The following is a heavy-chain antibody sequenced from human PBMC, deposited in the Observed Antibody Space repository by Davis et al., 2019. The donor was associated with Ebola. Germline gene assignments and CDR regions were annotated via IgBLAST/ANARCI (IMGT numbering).Heavy chain of an antibody. CDR2: IYYSGST. D-gene: IGHD5-12*01. CDR3: ATSGYDPPFDY. V-gene: IGHV4-39*01. Sequence: MPSETLSLTCTVSGGFISSSSYYWGWIRQPPGKGLEWIGSIYYSGSTYYNPSLKSRVTISVDTSKNQFSLKLSSVTAADTAVYYCATSGYDPPFDYWGQGTLVTVSS. CDR1: GGFISSSSYY. J-gene: IGHJ4*02.